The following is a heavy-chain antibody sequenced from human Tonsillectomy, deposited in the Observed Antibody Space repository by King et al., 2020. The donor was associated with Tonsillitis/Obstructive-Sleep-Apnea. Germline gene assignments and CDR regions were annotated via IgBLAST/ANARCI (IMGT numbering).Heavy chain of an antibody. J-gene: IGHJ6*02. Sequence: VQLVESGAEVKKPGESLRISCKGSGYSFTSYWISWVRQMPGKGLEWMGRIDPSDSYTNYSPSFQGHVTISVDKSISTAYLQWSSLKASDTAVYYCARPYCSSTSWYGSENYYYHAMDVWGQGTTVTVSS. CDR3: ARPYCSSTSWYGSENYYYHAMDV. D-gene: IGHD2-2*01. V-gene: IGHV5-10-1*03. CDR1: GYSFTSYW. CDR2: IDPSDSYT.